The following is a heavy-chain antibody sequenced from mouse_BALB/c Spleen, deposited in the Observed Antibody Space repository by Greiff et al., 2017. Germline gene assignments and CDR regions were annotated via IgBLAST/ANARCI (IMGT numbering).Heavy chain of an antibody. J-gene: IGHJ1*01. CDR2: INPYNGDT. CDR1: GYSFTGYF. Sequence: VQLQQSGPELVKPGASVKISCKASGYSFTGYFMNWVMQSHGKSLEWIGRINPYNGDTFYNQKFKGKATLTVDKSSSTAHMELRSLASEDSAVYYCATSTVVATGYFDVWGAGTTVTVSS. CDR3: ATSTVVATGYFDV. D-gene: IGHD1-1*01. V-gene: IGHV1-20*02.